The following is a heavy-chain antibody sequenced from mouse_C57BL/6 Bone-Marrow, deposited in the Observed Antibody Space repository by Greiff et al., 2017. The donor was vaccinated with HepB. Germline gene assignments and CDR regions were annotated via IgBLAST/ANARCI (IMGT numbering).Heavy chain of an antibody. CDR1: GFTFSDFY. D-gene: IGHD2-2*01. Sequence: EVKLVESGGGLVQSGRSLRLSCATSGFTFSDFYMEWVRQAPGKGLEWIAASRNKANDYTTEYSASVKGRFIVSRDTSQSILYLQMNALRAEDTAIYYCARDAYGYDGWFAYWGQGTLVTVSA. J-gene: IGHJ3*01. CDR3: ARDAYGYDGWFAY. CDR2: SRNKANDYTT. V-gene: IGHV7-1*01.